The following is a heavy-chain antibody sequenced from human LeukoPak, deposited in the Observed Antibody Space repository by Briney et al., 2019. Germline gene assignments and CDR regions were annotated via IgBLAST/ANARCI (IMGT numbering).Heavy chain of an antibody. V-gene: IGHV3-64*01. J-gene: IGHJ5*02. Sequence: GGSLRLSCAASGFSLSSFFMHWVRQAPGKGLEYVSGISANGGRTYYANSVKGRFTISRDNSKNTLYLHLGSLRPEDMAVYYCARGTRFITVAGTSLSFDPWGQGILVIVSS. CDR3: ARGTRFITVAGTSLSFDP. D-gene: IGHD6-19*01. CDR2: ISANGGRT. CDR1: GFSLSSFF.